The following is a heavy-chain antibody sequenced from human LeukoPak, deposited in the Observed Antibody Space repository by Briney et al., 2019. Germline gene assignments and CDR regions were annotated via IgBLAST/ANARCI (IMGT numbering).Heavy chain of an antibody. Sequence: PGGSLRHSCAASGFAFSGSDMHWVRQASGKGLEWVGLIRSKPHSYTTVYAASVQGRFTISRDDSKNTAYLQMNSLKAEDTAVYYCTRQDCSGGSCSYVDYWGQGTLVTVSS. CDR1: GFAFSGSD. CDR2: IRSKPHSYTT. V-gene: IGHV3-73*01. CDR3: TRQDCSGGSCSYVDY. D-gene: IGHD2-15*01. J-gene: IGHJ4*02.